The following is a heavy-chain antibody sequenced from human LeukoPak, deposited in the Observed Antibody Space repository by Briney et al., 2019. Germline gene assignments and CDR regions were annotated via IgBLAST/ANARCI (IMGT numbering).Heavy chain of an antibody. CDR3: AREDPRTKVPEGMDV. J-gene: IGHJ6*02. V-gene: IGHV4-59*01. Sequence: SETLSLTCTVSGGSISHYYWSWIRQPPGKGLEGIVIIYYSGTTNYNPSLKCRVTISVDTSKNQFSLKLNSVTAADTAVYYCAREDPRTKVPEGMDVWGQGTTVTVSS. D-gene: IGHD4/OR15-4a*01. CDR1: GGSISHYY. CDR2: IYYSGTT.